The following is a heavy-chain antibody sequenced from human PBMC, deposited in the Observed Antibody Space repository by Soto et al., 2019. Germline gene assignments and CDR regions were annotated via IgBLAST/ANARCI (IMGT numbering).Heavy chain of an antibody. V-gene: IGHV4-39*01. Sequence: SETLSLTCTVSGGSISSSSYYWGWIRQPPGKGLEWIGSIYYSGSTYYNPSLKSRVTISIDTSKNQFSLKLSSVTAADTAVYYCASRVDTAMVLIYYFDYWGQGTLVTVSS. CDR3: ASRVDTAMVLIYYFDY. CDR2: IYYSGST. J-gene: IGHJ4*02. CDR1: GGSISSSSYY. D-gene: IGHD5-18*01.